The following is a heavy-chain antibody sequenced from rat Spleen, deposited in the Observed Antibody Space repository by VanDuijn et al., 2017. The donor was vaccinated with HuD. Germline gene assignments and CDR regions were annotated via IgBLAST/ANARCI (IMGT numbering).Heavy chain of an antibody. CDR2: INSAGST. CDR3: AKTNNPYFYIRDA. J-gene: IGHJ4*01. D-gene: IGHD3-4*01. V-gene: IGHV3-3*01. CDR1: GYSITSSYR. Sequence: EVQLQESGPGLVKPSQSLSLTCSVTGYSITSSYRWNWIRKFPGNKLEWMGYINSAGSTNYNPSLRSRISITRDTSKNQFFLQVNSVTTEDTATFYCAKTNNPYFYIRDAWGQGASVTVSS.